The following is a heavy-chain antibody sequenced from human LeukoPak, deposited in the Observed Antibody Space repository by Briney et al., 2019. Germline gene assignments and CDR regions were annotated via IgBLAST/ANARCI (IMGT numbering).Heavy chain of an antibody. J-gene: IGHJ5*02. CDR3: ARTIFGGEGRPNWLDP. CDR1: GGSISSYY. D-gene: IGHD3-3*01. CDR2: IYYSGST. Sequence: SETLSLTCTVSGGSISSYYWSWIRQPPGKGLEWIGYIYYSGSTNYNPSLKSRVTISVDTSKNQFSLKLSSVTAADTAVYYCARTIFGGEGRPNWLDPWGQGTLVTVSS. V-gene: IGHV4-59*01.